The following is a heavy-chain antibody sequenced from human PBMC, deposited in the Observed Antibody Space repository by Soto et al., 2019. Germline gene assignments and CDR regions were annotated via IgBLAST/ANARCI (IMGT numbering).Heavy chain of an antibody. Sequence: QVQLQESGPGLVKPSQTLSLTCTVSGGSISSGGYYWSWIRQHPGKGLEWIGYIYYSGSTYYNPSLKRRVTISVDTSKNQFSLKLSSVTAADTAVYYCASLRFLEWPILDYWGQGTLVTVSS. J-gene: IGHJ4*02. V-gene: IGHV4-31*03. CDR3: ASLRFLEWPILDY. CDR1: GGSISSGGYY. D-gene: IGHD3-3*01. CDR2: IYYSGST.